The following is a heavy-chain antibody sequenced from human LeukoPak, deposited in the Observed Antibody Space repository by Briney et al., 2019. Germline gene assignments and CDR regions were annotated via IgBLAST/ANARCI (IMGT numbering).Heavy chain of an antibody. D-gene: IGHD6-13*01. J-gene: IGHJ3*02. CDR1: GGSISSGSYY. V-gene: IGHV4-61*02. CDR2: IYTSGST. CDR3: ARGRTGYSSSGAFDI. Sequence: SSETLSLTCTVSGGSISSGSYYWSWIRQPAGKGLEWIGRIYTSGSTNYNPSLKSRVTISVDTSKNQFSLKLSSVTAADTAVYYCARGRTGYSSSGAFDIWGQGTMVTVSS.